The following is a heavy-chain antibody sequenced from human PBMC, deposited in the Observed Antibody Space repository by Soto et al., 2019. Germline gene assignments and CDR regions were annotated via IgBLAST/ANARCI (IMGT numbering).Heavy chain of an antibody. CDR2: IWYDGSNK. D-gene: IGHD1-1*01. V-gene: IGHV3-33*06. Sequence: RLSCAASGIIFSSYGMHWVRQAPGKGLEWVAIIWYDGSNKYYADFVKGRFTISRDNSKNTLYLQMNSLRAEDTAVFYCAKVHNWNDEDIDYWGQETLVTVSS. CDR3: AKVHNWNDEDIDY. CDR1: GIIFSSYG. J-gene: IGHJ4*02.